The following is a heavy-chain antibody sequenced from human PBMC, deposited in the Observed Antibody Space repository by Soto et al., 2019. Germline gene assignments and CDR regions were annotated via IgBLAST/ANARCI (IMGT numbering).Heavy chain of an antibody. CDR1: GFVFSDFQ. CDR3: ARDNLAFQGAFDL. J-gene: IGHJ4*02. V-gene: IGHV3-21*01. Sequence: GGSLRLSCGASGFVFSDFQFNWVRQAPGGGLEWLSSITGTSAFTEYAESIEGRFTISRDNPNKLLFLHMDNLRPEDTAVYYCARDNLAFQGAFDLWGQGTLVTVYS. D-gene: IGHD3-16*01. CDR2: ITGTSAFT.